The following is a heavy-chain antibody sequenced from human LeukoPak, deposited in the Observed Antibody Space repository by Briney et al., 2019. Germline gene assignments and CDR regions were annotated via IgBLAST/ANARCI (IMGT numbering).Heavy chain of an antibody. Sequence: SQTLSLTCVVSGDSVSSKNGAWNWIRQSPSRGLEWLGRTYYRSKWYNDYAESMEGRMTISQDTSKNQYSLHLNSVTPDDTAVYYCARDFGTTGWHTFDYWGQGTTVTVSS. D-gene: IGHD6-19*01. J-gene: IGHJ4*03. CDR1: GDSVSSKNGA. V-gene: IGHV6-1*01. CDR3: ARDFGTTGWHTFDY. CDR2: TYYRSKWYN.